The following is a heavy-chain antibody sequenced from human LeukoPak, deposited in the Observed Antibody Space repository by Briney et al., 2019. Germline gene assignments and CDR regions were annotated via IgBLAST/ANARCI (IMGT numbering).Heavy chain of an antibody. CDR2: IYYTGST. CDR3: ARDDPNGSPFDY. Sequence: PSETLSLTCTVSGGSISSYYWSWIRQPRGKGLEWIGYIYYTGSTNYNPSLKSRVTISVDTSKNQFSLKLSSVTAADTAVYYCARDDPNGSPFDYWGQGTLVTVSS. CDR1: GGSISSYY. J-gene: IGHJ4*02. D-gene: IGHD5-24*01. V-gene: IGHV4-59*01.